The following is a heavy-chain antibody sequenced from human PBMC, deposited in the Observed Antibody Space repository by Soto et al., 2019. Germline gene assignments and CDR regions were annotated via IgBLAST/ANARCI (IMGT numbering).Heavy chain of an antibody. V-gene: IGHV3-30*18. D-gene: IGHD6-6*01. Sequence: GGSLRLSCAASGFTFSSYGMHWVRQAPGKGLEWVAVISYDGSNKYYADSVKGRFTISRDNSKNTLYLQMNSLRAEDTAVYYCAKDSVEQLETGNWFDPWGQGTLVTVSS. J-gene: IGHJ5*02. CDR2: ISYDGSNK. CDR1: GFTFSSYG. CDR3: AKDSVEQLETGNWFDP.